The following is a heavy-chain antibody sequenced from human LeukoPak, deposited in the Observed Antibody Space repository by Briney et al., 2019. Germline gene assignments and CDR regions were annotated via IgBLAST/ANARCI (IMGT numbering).Heavy chain of an antibody. J-gene: IGHJ4*02. CDR2: VSPNGETA. D-gene: IGHD5-18*01. CDR1: GFIFRNYG. CDR3: AKDLGWIQFGY. V-gene: IGHV3-23*01. Sequence: GSLRLSCAASGFIFRNYGMNWVRQPPGKGMEWVSGVSPNGETAYYADSVKGRFTIFRDNSKNTVYLQVRSLRAEDTAVYYCAKDLGWIQFGYWGQGALVTVSS.